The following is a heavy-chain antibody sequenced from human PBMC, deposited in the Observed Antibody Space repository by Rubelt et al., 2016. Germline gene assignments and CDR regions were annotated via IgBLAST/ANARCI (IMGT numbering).Heavy chain of an antibody. CDR2: IIPIVGIA. Sequence: VKKHGSSVKVTCKAYGGTLNSYAINWVRQAPGQGLEWMGKIIPIVGIANYEQNFQGRVTITADKSTSIVYMDLSSLRFEDTAVYYCDRRWEGFDYWGQGTLVTVSS. D-gene: IGHD1-26*01. V-gene: IGHV1-69*04. J-gene: IGHJ4*02. CDR3: DRRWEGFDY. CDR1: GGTLNSYA.